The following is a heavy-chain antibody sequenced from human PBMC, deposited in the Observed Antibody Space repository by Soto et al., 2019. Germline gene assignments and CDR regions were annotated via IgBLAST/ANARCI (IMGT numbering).Heavy chain of an antibody. D-gene: IGHD2-2*01. CDR3: AKDMLPAATTPYFDY. J-gene: IGHJ4*02. CDR1: GFTFDDYA. CDR2: ISWNSGSI. V-gene: IGHV3-9*01. Sequence: GGSLRLSCAASGFTFDDYAMHWVRQAPGKGLEWVSGISWNSGSIGYADSVKGRFTISRDNAKNSLYLQMNSLRAEDTALYYCAKDMLPAATTPYFDYWGQGTLVTVSS.